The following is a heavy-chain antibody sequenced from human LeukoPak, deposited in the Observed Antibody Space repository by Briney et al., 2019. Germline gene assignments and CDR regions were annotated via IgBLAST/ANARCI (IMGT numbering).Heavy chain of an antibody. CDR1: GGSISSGGYY. Sequence: PSQTLSLTCTVSGGSISSGGYYWSWIRQHPGKGLEWIGYIYYSGSTYYNPSLKSRVTISVDTSKNQFSLKLSSVTAADTAVYYCARVTSRYSSSWYRDYYYGMDVWGQGTTVTVSS. D-gene: IGHD6-13*01. CDR3: ARVTSRYSSSWYRDYYYGMDV. CDR2: IYYSGST. V-gene: IGHV4-31*03. J-gene: IGHJ6*02.